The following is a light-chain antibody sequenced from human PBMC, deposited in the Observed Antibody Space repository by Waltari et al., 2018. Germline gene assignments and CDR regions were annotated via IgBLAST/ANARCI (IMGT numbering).Light chain of an antibody. V-gene: IGKV3-15*01. CDR2: AAS. J-gene: IGKJ4*01. Sequence: EIVLTQSPGILSLSPGERAVLSCRASHSVRSTYLAWYQQKPGKAPRLLIYAASTRATGGPLRFSGSGSGTEFTLTISSLQSEDFAVYSCQQYNDWPLTFGGGTKVEIK. CDR3: QQYNDWPLT. CDR1: HSVRSTY.